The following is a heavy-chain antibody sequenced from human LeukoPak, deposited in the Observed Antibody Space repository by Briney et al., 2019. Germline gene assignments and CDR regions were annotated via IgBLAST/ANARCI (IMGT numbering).Heavy chain of an antibody. CDR3: ARGHYYDSSGYYYGY. CDR2: INPNSGGT. D-gene: IGHD3-22*01. J-gene: IGHJ4*02. CDR1: GYTFTGYY. V-gene: IGHV1-2*02. Sequence: ASVKVSCKASGYTFTGYYMHWVRQAPGQGLEWMGWINPNSGGTNYAQKFQGRVTMTRDTSISTAYMELSRLRSDDTAVYYCARGHYYDSSGYYYGYWGQGTLVTVSS.